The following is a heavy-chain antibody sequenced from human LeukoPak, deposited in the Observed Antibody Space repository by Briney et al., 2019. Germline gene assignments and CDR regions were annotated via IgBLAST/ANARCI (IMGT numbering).Heavy chain of an antibody. Sequence: PSETLSLTCTVSGGSVSSYYWSWIRQPPGKGLEWIGYIYNSGSTNYNPSLKSRVTISVDTSKNQFSLKLSSVTAADTAVYYCARDVGATPGYFDYWGQGTLVTVSS. CDR1: GGSVSSYY. D-gene: IGHD1-26*01. V-gene: IGHV4-59*02. J-gene: IGHJ4*02. CDR3: ARDVGATPGYFDY. CDR2: IYNSGST.